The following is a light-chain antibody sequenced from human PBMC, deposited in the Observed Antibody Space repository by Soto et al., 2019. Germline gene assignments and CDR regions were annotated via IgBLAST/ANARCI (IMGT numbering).Light chain of an antibody. V-gene: IGLV2-23*02. CDR2: EDT. Sequence: QSVLTQPPSVSGAPGQRVTISCTATSSDFGIYNLVSWYRQHPGKAPQVLIYEDTKRPSGVSFRFSASKSGKTASLTISGLQAEDEADYHCCSYAGNRTFVFGGGTKVTVL. J-gene: IGLJ3*02. CDR3: CSYAGNRTFV. CDR1: SSDFGIYNL.